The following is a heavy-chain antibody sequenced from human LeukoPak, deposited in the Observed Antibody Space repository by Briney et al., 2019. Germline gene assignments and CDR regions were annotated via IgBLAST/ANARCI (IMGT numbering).Heavy chain of an antibody. CDR2: INHSEST. Sequence: PSETLSLTCAVYGGSFSGYYWSWIRQPPGKGLEWIGEINHSESTNYNPSLKSRVTISVDTSKNQFSLKLSSVTAADTAVYYCARGGGKTHIVVAYYFDYWGQGTLVTVSS. CDR3: ARGGGKTHIVVAYYFDY. CDR1: GGSFSGYY. V-gene: IGHV4-34*01. J-gene: IGHJ4*02. D-gene: IGHD2-21*01.